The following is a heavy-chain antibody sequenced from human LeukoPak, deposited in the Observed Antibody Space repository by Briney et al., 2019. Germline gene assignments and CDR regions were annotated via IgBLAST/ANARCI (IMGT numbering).Heavy chain of an antibody. CDR2: IKQDGSEK. Sequence: GGSLRLSCAASEFTFSTYWMSWVRQAPGKGLEWVADIKQDGSEKYYVHSVKGRFTISRDNSKNTLYLQMNSLRVEDTAVYYCAKRSGYSIDYWGQGTLVTVSS. CDR3: AKRSGYSIDY. CDR1: EFTFSTYW. V-gene: IGHV3-7*03. J-gene: IGHJ4*02. D-gene: IGHD3-3*01.